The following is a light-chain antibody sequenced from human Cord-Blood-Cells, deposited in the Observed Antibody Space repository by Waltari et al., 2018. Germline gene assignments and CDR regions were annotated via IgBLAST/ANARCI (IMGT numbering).Light chain of an antibody. CDR1: PSVFYSSNNKNY. V-gene: IGKV4-1*01. CDR3: QQYYSTPLT. Sequence: DIVMTQSPDSLAVSLGERATINCKPSPSVFYSSNNKNYLAWYQQKPGQPPKLLIYWASTRESGVPDRFSGSGSGTDFTLTISSLQAEDVAVYYCQQYYSTPLTFGGGTKVEIK. J-gene: IGKJ4*01. CDR2: WAS.